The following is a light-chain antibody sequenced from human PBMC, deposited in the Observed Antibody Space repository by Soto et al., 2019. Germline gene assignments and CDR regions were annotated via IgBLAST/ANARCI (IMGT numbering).Light chain of an antibody. CDR2: GAS. V-gene: IGKV3-15*01. CDR3: QQRSNWPPIT. J-gene: IGKJ5*01. Sequence: EIVMTQSPATLSVSPGERATLSCRASQSVSSNLAWYQQKPGQAPRLLIYGASTRATGIPARFSGSGPGTEFTLTISSLQSEDFAVYYCQQRSNWPPITFGQGTRLEIK. CDR1: QSVSSN.